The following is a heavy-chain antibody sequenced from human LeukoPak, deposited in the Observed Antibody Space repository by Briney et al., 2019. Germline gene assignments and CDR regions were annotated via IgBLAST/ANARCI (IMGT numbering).Heavy chain of an antibody. V-gene: IGHV1-8*01. CDR3: ARGPYYYGSGSYLYYYYGMDV. CDR2: MNPNSGNT. Sequence: ASVKVSCKASGYTFTSYDINWVRQATGQGLEWMGWMNPNSGNTGYAQKFQGRVTMTRNTSISTAYMELSSLRSEDTAVYYCARGPYYYGSGSYLYYYYGMDVRGQGTTVTVSS. CDR1: GYTFTSYD. D-gene: IGHD3-10*01. J-gene: IGHJ6*02.